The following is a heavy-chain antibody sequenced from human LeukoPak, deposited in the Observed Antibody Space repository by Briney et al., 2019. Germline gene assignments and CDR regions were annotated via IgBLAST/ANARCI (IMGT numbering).Heavy chain of an antibody. Sequence: GGSLRLSCAASGFTFSSCAMHWVRQGPGKGLVWVSRIYSEGSRTTYADSVRGRFTISGDNAKNTLYLQMNSLRADDTAVYYCARSGRGGAFDIWGQGTMVTVSS. CDR2: IYSEGSRT. D-gene: IGHD1-26*01. CDR3: ARSGRGGAFDI. V-gene: IGHV3-74*01. J-gene: IGHJ3*02. CDR1: GFTFSSCA.